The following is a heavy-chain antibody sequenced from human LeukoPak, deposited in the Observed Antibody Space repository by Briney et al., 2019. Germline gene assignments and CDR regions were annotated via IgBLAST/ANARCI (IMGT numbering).Heavy chain of an antibody. J-gene: IGHJ4*02. D-gene: IGHD3-22*01. CDR1: GGSISSYY. V-gene: IGHV4-59*01. Sequence: SETLSLTCTVSGGSISSYYWSWIRQPPGKGLEWIGYIYYSGSTNYNPSLKSRVTISVDTSKNQFSLKLSSVTAADTAVYYCARGPGPNDYYDSSGYYDWYFDYWGQGTLVTVSS. CDR3: ARGPGPNDYYDSSGYYDWYFDY. CDR2: IYYSGST.